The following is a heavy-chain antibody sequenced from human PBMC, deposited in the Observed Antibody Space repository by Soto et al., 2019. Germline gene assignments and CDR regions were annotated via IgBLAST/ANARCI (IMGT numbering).Heavy chain of an antibody. Sequence: EVQLLESGGVLVQPGGSLRLSCAASGFTFTTYTMSLVRHAPGKGLEWVSGILQSGKPNYEDSVKGHSTISRDNSKDTLYLQMNSLTAEDTAIYYCEKVRHPDGIWPFDHWGQGTLITVSS. CDR2: ILQSGKP. D-gene: IGHD1-20*01. CDR1: GFTFTTYT. V-gene: IGHV3-23*01. J-gene: IGHJ4*02. CDR3: EKVRHPDGIWPFDH.